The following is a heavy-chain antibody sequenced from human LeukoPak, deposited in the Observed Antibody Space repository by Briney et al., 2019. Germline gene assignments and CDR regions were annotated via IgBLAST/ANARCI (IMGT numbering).Heavy chain of an antibody. J-gene: IGHJ4*02. D-gene: IGHD6-25*01. V-gene: IGHV3-23*01. CDR3: AKERGIAAFDY. Sequence: GGSLRLSCAASGFTFSLYAMSWVRQAPGKGLEWVSAISSNGAITYYLDSVKGRFTISRDNSRRTLFLQMNSLRAEDTAVYYCAKERGIAAFDYWGQGTLAIVSS. CDR2: ISSNGAIT. CDR1: GFTFSLYA.